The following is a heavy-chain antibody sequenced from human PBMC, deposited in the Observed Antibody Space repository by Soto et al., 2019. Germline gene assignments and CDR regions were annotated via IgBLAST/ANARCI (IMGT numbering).Heavy chain of an antibody. CDR1: GFTFSSYS. J-gene: IGHJ5*02. Sequence: EVQLVESGGGLVKPGGSLRLSCAASGFTFSSYSMNWVRQAPGKGLEWVSSISSSSSYIYYADSVKGRFTISRDNAKDSLYLQKNSLRADDTAVYYCASSEQYSSSPGYNWFDPWGQGTLVTVSS. V-gene: IGHV3-21*01. CDR3: ASSEQYSSSPGYNWFDP. CDR2: ISSSSSYI. D-gene: IGHD6-6*01.